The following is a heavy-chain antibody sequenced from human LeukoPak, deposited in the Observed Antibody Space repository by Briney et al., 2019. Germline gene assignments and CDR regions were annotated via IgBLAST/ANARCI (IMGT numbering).Heavy chain of an antibody. V-gene: IGHV3-30*02. J-gene: IGHJ5*02. D-gene: IGHD1-1*01. Sequence: PGGSLRLSCAASGFTFSSYAMSWVRQAPGKGLEWVSYIRFDGNIKYFADSVKGRFTISRDTSKNTLYLQMNSLRAEDTAVYYCARDPRWGTGTTDNWFDPWGQGTLVTVSS. CDR1: GFTFSSYA. CDR2: IRFDGNIK. CDR3: ARDPRWGTGTTDNWFDP.